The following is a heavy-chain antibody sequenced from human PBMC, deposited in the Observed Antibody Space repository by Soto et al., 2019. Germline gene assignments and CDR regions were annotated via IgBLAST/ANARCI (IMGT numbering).Heavy chain of an antibody. D-gene: IGHD5-12*01. CDR2: ISYDGSNK. Sequence: QVQLVESGGGVVQPGRSLRLSCAASGFTFSSYGMHWVRQAPGKGLEWVAVISYDGSNKYYADSVKGRFTISRDNSKNTLYLQMNSLRAEDTAVYYCARRYSGYDYRHYYGMDVWGQGTTVTVSS. CDR3: ARRYSGYDYRHYYGMDV. J-gene: IGHJ6*02. V-gene: IGHV3-30*03. CDR1: GFTFSSYG.